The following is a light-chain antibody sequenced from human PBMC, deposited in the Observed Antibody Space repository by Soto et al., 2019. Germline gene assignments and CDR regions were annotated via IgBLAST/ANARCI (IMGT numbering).Light chain of an antibody. J-gene: IGLJ2*01. CDR2: EAS. V-gene: IGLV2-23*02. Sequence: QSALTQPASVSGSPGQSITISCSGTSSDVGSYNLVSWYQQHPGKAPQLMIYEASKRPSGVSDRFSGSKSGNTASLTISGHQAEDEADYYCCSYAGSNTFVFGGGTKLTVL. CDR1: SSDVGSYNL. CDR3: CSYAGSNTFV.